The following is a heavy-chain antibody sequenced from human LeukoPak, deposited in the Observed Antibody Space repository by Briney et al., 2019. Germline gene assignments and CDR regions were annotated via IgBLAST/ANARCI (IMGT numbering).Heavy chain of an antibody. V-gene: IGHV3-53*01. CDR1: GFTVSSNY. CDR2: IYSDGNT. CDR3: ARTIPYGSGRQHPGKYYFDY. D-gene: IGHD3-10*01. J-gene: IGHJ4*02. Sequence: GGSLRLSCAASGFTVSSNYMSWVRQAPGKGLEWVSVIYSDGNTYYADSVKGRFTISRDNSKNTVYFQLDSLRAEDTAVYYCARTIPYGSGRQHPGKYYFDYWGQGTLVTVSS.